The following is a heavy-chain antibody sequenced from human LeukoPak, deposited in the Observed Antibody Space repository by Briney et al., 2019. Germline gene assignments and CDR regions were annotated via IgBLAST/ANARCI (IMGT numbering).Heavy chain of an antibody. Sequence: PGGSLRLSCAASGFTFSSYAMSWVRQAPGKGLEWVSAISGSGGSTYYADSVKGRFTISRDNSKNTLYLQMNSLRAEDTAVYYCAKGQSLGVYTPLDYWGQGTLVTVSS. D-gene: IGHD1-26*01. CDR2: ISGSGGST. CDR3: AKGQSLGVYTPLDY. CDR1: GFTFSSYA. J-gene: IGHJ4*02. V-gene: IGHV3-23*01.